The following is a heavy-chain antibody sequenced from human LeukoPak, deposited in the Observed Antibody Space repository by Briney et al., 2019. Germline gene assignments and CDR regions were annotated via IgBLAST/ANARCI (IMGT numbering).Heavy chain of an antibody. D-gene: IGHD6-19*01. CDR2: IYDSGST. V-gene: IGHV4-31*03. CDR3: ARDWDMGSGA. CDR1: GGSISSGGYY. Sequence: TSETLSLTCTVSGGSISSGGYYWSWIRQHPGKALEWIGYIYDSGSTYCNPSLKSRVTISVDRSKNQFSLKLSSVTAADTAVYYCARDWDMGSGAWGQGTLVTVSS. J-gene: IGHJ5*02.